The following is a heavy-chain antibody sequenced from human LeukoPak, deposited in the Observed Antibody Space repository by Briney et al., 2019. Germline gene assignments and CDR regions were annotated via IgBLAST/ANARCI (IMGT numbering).Heavy chain of an antibody. CDR2: IIPILGIA. CDR3: ARDGIGLAAAGTDC. J-gene: IGHJ4*02. V-gene: IGHV1-69*04. D-gene: IGHD6-13*01. CDR1: GGTFSSYA. Sequence: SVKVSCKASGGTFSSYAISWVRQAPGQGLEWMGRIIPILGIANYAQKFQGRVTITADKSTSTAYMELSSLRSEDTAVYYCARDGIGLAAAGTDCWGQGTLVTVSS.